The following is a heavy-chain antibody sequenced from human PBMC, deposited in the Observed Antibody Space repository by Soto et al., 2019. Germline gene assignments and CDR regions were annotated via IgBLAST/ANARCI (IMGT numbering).Heavy chain of an antibody. CDR3: ARVPVY. CDR1: GGSISSGGYS. V-gene: IGHV4-30-2*01. Sequence: QLQLQESGSGLVKPSQTLSLTCAVSGGSISSGGYSWSWIRQPPGKGLEWIGYIYHSGSIYYNPSVMSRVTRAVDRSKHQFSLKLRSVTAADTAAYYCARVPVYWGQGTLVTVSS. J-gene: IGHJ4*02. CDR2: IYHSGSI.